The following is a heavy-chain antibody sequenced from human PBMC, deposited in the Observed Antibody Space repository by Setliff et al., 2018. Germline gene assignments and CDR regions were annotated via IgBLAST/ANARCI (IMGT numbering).Heavy chain of an antibody. CDR1: GGSFSGYY. V-gene: IGHV3-11*04. CDR3: TRDYGFCSGGSCSYYGMDV. D-gene: IGHD2-15*01. Sequence: LSLTCAVYGGSFSGYYWSWIRQPPGKGLEWVSIISGDGGFIDYADSVKGRFTISRDNSKNTLYLQMNSLRADDTAVYYCTRDYGFCSGGSCSYYGMDVWGQGTTVTVSS. J-gene: IGHJ6*02. CDR2: ISGDGGFI.